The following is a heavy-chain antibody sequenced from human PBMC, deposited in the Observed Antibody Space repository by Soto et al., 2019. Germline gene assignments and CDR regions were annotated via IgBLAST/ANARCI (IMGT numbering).Heavy chain of an antibody. J-gene: IGHJ5*02. V-gene: IGHV4-30-2*01. CDR2: IYHSGST. D-gene: IGHD2-15*01. Sequence: QLQLQESGSGLVKPSQTLSLTCAVSGGSISSGGYSWSWIRQPPGKGLEWIGYIYHSGSTYYNPSFKRRATISVDTSKNQFSPKLSSVTAADTAVYYCARGQVVAAQPWGQGTLVTVSS. CDR1: GGSISSGGYS. CDR3: ARGQVVAAQP.